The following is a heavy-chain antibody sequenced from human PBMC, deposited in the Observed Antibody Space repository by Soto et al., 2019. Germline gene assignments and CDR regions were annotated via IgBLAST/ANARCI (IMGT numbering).Heavy chain of an antibody. Sequence: VASVKVSCKASGGTFSSYTISWVRQAPGQGLEWMGRIIPILGIANYAQKFQGRVTITADKSTSTAYMELSSLRSEDTAVYYCARVSRRSDFWRGYYTDDRSNRTDYWGQGTLVTVAS. CDR3: ARVSRRSDFWRGYYTDDRSNRTDY. CDR1: GGTFSSYT. J-gene: IGHJ4*02. V-gene: IGHV1-69*02. CDR2: IIPILGIA. D-gene: IGHD3-3*01.